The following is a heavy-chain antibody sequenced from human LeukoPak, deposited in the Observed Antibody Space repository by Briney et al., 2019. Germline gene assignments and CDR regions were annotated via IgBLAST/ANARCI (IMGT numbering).Heavy chain of an antibody. J-gene: IGHJ4*02. V-gene: IGHV4-39*07. Sequence: SETLSLTCTVSGDSISGSNYFWGWIRQPPGKGLEWIGNFYPSGSTYYNPSLKSRVTIAEDTSKNQFSLRLSSVTAADTAVYYCARAGRFYWGQGTLVTVSS. CDR3: ARAGRFY. CDR2: FYPSGST. CDR1: GDSISGSNYF.